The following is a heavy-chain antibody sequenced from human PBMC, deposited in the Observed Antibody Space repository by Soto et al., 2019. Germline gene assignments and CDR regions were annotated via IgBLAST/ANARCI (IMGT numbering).Heavy chain of an antibody. D-gene: IGHD2-8*01. CDR3: ARDGRNGGYFDY. J-gene: IGHJ4*02. V-gene: IGHV1-18*01. Sequence: ASVKVSCKASGYTFTNFGISWVRQAPGQGLEWMGWIGAYNGNTNYAQKFQGRVTMTTDTSTSTAYMEVRSLRFDDTAVYYCARDGRNGGYFDYWGQGTVVTVSS. CDR1: GYTFTNFG. CDR2: IGAYNGNT.